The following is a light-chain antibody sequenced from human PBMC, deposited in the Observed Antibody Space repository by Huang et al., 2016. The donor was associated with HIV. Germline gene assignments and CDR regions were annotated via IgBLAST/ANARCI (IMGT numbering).Light chain of an antibody. CDR1: QGISNS. CDR3: QQYYSTPPIT. CDR2: AAS. Sequence: DIQMTQSPSSLSASVGDRVTITCRASQGISNSLAWYQQKPSKAPKLLLYAASRLKSGVPSRFSGSGSGTDYTLTISSLQPDDFATYYCQQYYSTPPITFGQGTRLEIK. J-gene: IGKJ5*01. V-gene: IGKV1-NL1*01.